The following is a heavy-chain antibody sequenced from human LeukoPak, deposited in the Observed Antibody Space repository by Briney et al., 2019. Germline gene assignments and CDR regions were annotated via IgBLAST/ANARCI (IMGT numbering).Heavy chain of an antibody. CDR3: ATASPITMIVVPFDY. J-gene: IGHJ4*02. D-gene: IGHD3-22*01. CDR1: GYTLTELS. V-gene: IGHV1-24*01. CDR2: FDPEDGET. Sequence: GASVKVSCKVSGYTLTELSMHWVRQAPGKGLEWMGGFDPEDGETIHAQKFQGRVTMTEDTSTDTAYMELSSLRSEDTAVYYCATASPITMIVVPFDYWGQGTLVTVSS.